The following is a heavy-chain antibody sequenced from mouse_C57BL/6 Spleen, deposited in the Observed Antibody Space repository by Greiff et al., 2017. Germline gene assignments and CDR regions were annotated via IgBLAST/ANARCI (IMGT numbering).Heavy chain of an antibody. CDR2: ILPGSGST. Sequence: VQRVESGAELMKPGASVKLSCKATGYTFTGYWIEWVKQRPGHGLEWIGEILPGSGSTNYNEKFKGKATFTADTCSNTAYMQLSSLTTEDSAIYYGASGGDWEGPWFAYWGQGTLVTVSA. D-gene: IGHD4-1*01. CDR3: ASGGDWEGPWFAY. V-gene: IGHV1-9*01. CDR1: GYTFTGYW. J-gene: IGHJ3*01.